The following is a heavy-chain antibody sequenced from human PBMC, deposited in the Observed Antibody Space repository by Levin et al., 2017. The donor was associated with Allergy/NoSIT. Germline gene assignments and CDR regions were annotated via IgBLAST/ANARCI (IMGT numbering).Heavy chain of an antibody. J-gene: IGHJ4*02. CDR2: VYYTGST. V-gene: IGHV4-59*01. CDR3: ARDRHYFDTSFGY. CDR1: GGSMNNYY. D-gene: IGHD3-22*01. Sequence: SETLSLTCTVSGGSMNNYYWNWIRQPPGKGLEWIGYVYYTGSTKYNPSLKSRVTISLDTSRNQFSLRLTSVAAADTAVYYCARDRHYFDTSFGYWGQGTLVTVSS.